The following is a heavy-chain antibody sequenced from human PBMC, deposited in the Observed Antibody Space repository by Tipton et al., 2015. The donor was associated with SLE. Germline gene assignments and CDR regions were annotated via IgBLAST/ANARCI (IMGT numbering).Heavy chain of an antibody. CDR1: LYSIGSGFY. D-gene: IGHD3-10*01. Sequence: LSCTVSLYSIGSGFYWDWVRQAPGKGLEWVATMHHNGSTYYNPSLRSRVAVSMDTSRNQFSLRLKSVTAADTAVYYCARDRRGWYFDLWGRGTLVTVSS. J-gene: IGHJ2*01. CDR3: ARDRRGWYFDL. V-gene: IGHV4-38-2*02. CDR2: MHHNGST.